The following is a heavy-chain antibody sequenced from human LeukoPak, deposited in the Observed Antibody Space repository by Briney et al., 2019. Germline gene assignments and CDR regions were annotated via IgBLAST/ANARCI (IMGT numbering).Heavy chain of an antibody. D-gene: IGHD3-10*01. CDR3: ATQGNMVRGVTPDAFDI. J-gene: IGHJ3*02. Sequence: GGALGPSWAGPGCPFKRYWMRGVREAPGEGLEGVGNIKQDGSEKYYVDSVKGRFTISRDNAKTSLYLQMNSLRAEDTAVYYCATQGNMVRGVTPDAFDIWGQGTMVTVSS. CDR2: IKQDGSEK. CDR1: GCPFKRYW. V-gene: IGHV3-7*03.